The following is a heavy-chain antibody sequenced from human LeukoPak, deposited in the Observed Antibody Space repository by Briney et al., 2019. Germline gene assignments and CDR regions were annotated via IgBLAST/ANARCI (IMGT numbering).Heavy chain of an antibody. CDR3: ARAGRLTFDI. J-gene: IGHJ3*02. CDR1: GGSFSGYY. V-gene: IGHV4-34*01. CDR2: INHSGST. D-gene: IGHD6-25*01. Sequence: SETLSLTCAVYGGSFSGYYRSWIRQPPGKGLEWIGEINHSGSTNYNPSLKSRVTISVDTSKNQFSLKLSSVTAADTAVYYCARAGRLTFDIWGQGTMVTVSS.